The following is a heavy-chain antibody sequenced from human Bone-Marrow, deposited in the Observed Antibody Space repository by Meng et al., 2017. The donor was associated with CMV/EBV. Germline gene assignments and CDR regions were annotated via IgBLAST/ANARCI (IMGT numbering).Heavy chain of an antibody. V-gene: IGHV3-20*04. CDR1: GFTFDNYG. CDR2: INTDERTT. Sequence: GESLKISCAASGFTFDNYGMSWVRQAPGKGLEWVSGINTDERTTAYADSVKGRFTISRDNAKKTVYLQMNSLRDEDTAVYYCARGGGTAGLRDLWGRGTLVTVSS. D-gene: IGHD6-13*01. CDR3: ARGGGTAGLRDL. J-gene: IGHJ2*01.